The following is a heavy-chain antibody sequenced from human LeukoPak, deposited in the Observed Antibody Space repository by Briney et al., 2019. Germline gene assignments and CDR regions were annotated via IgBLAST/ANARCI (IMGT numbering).Heavy chain of an antibody. CDR2: INHSGST. D-gene: IGHD5-18*01. V-gene: IGHV4-34*01. Sequence: SETLSLTCAVYGGSFSGYYWSWIRQPPGKGLEWIGEINHSGSTNYNPSLKSRVTISVDTSKNQFSLKLSSVTAADTAVYYCARVPAMDPKLLDYWGQGTLVTVSS. CDR1: GGSFSGYY. CDR3: ARVPAMDPKLLDY. J-gene: IGHJ4*02.